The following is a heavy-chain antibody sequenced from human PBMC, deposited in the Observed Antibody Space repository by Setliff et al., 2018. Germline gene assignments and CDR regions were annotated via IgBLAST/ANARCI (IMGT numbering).Heavy chain of an antibody. D-gene: IGHD3-16*01. CDR1: GGSISSSSYY. CDR3: ARDGGEY. V-gene: IGHV4-39*02. Sequence: SETLSLTCAVSGGSISSSSYYWGWIRQPPGKGLEWIGSIYYSGSTYYNPSLKSRVTISVDTSKNQFSLNLSSVTAADTAVYYCARDGGEYWGQGTLVTVSS. CDR2: IYYSGST. J-gene: IGHJ4*02.